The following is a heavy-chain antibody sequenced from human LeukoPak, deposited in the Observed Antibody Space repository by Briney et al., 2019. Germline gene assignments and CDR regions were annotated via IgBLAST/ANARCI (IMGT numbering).Heavy chain of an antibody. CDR2: ISYDGSNK. V-gene: IGHV3-30*18. Sequence: GGSLRLSCAASGFNFSNFGMHWVRQTPGKGLEWVAVISYDGSNKYYADSVKGRFTISRDNSKNTLYLQMNSLRAEDTAVYYCAKSLAAEAYYYDSSGYLNWGQGILVTVSS. J-gene: IGHJ4*02. CDR3: AKSLAAEAYYYDSSGYLN. D-gene: IGHD3-22*01. CDR1: GFNFSNFG.